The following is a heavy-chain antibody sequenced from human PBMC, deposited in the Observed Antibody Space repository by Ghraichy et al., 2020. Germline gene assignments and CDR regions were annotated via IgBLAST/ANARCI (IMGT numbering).Heavy chain of an antibody. D-gene: IGHD3-3*01. CDR2: IYYSGST. CDR3: ARDRRDYDFWSGSYYYYMDV. CDR1: GGSISSYY. V-gene: IGHV4-59*01. Sequence: SETLSLTCTVSGGSISSYYWSWIRQPPGKGLEWIGYIYYSGSTNYNPSLKSRVTISVDTSKNQFSLKLSSVTAADTAVYYCARDRRDYDFWSGSYYYYMDVWGEGTTVTVSS. J-gene: IGHJ6*03.